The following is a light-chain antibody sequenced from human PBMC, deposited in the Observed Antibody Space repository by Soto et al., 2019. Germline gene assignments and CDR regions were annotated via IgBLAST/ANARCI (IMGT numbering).Light chain of an antibody. Sequence: DIQLTQSPSFLSACVGDRVTITCRASQGISNYVLWYQQKPGKAPKLLIYAASTLQSGVASRFSGSGSGTEFTLTISSLQPEDFAIYYCQHLDSYPITFGQGTRLEIK. CDR3: QHLDSYPIT. J-gene: IGKJ5*01. V-gene: IGKV1-9*01. CDR2: AAS. CDR1: QGISNY.